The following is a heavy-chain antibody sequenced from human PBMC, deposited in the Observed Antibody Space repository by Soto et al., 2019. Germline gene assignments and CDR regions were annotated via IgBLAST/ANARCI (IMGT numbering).Heavy chain of an antibody. V-gene: IGHV4-39*01. CDR3: ARLSYRSSGYYRPGSFDI. J-gene: IGHJ3*02. CDR1: GGSISSSSYY. CDR2: IYYSGST. Sequence: QLQLQESGPGLVKPSETLSLTCTVSGGSISSSSYYWGWIRQPPGKGLEWIGSIYYSGSTYYNPSLKSRVTISVDTSKNQFSLKLSSVTAADTAVYYCARLSYRSSGYYRPGSFDIWGQGTMVTVSS. D-gene: IGHD3-22*01.